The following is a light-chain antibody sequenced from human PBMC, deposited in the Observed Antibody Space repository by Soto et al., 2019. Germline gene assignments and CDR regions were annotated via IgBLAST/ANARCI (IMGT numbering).Light chain of an antibody. Sequence: EIVLTQSPGTLSLSPWERATLSCRASQSVSSYLAWYQENPGQAPRLLIYGASSRATGIPDRFSGSGSGTDFTLTISRLEPEDFALYYCQQYNTSPFTFGQGTRLEIK. CDR2: GAS. V-gene: IGKV3-20*01. J-gene: IGKJ5*01. CDR1: QSVSSY. CDR3: QQYNTSPFT.